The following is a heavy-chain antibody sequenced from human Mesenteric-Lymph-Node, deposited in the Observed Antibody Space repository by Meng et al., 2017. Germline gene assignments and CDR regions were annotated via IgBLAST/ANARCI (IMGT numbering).Heavy chain of an antibody. CDR1: GGSFSGYY. CDR3: ARGRAVAYYYYGMDV. Sequence: SETLSLTCAVYGGSFSGYYWSWIRQPPGKGLEWIGEINHSGSTNYNPSLKSRVTISVDTSKNQFSLKLSSVTAADTAVYYCARGRAVAYYYYGMDVWGQGNTV. CDR2: INHSGST. D-gene: IGHD6-19*01. J-gene: IGHJ6*01. V-gene: IGHV4-34*01.